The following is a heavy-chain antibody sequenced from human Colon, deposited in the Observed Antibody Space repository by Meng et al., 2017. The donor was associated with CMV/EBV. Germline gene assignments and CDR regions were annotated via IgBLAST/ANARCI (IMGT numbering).Heavy chain of an antibody. D-gene: IGHD3-10*01. J-gene: IGHJ3*02. CDR3: ARGGVLDIYAVDI. V-gene: IGHV3-30*02. CDR1: GFTFSSYG. CDR2: IRYDGSNK. Sequence: GGSLSLSCAASGFTFSSYGMHWVRQAPGKGLEWVAFIRYDGSNKYYADSVKVRFTISRDNSKNTLYLQMNSLRTEDTAVYYCARGGVLDIYAVDIWGQGTMVTVSS.